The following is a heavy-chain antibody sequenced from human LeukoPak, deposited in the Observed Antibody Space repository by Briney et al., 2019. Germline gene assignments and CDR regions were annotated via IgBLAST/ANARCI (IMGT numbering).Heavy chain of an antibody. J-gene: IGHJ4*02. CDR1: GFTLSSRW. D-gene: IGHD3-3*01. V-gene: IGHV3-7*03. CDR2: INRDGSEK. Sequence: PGGSLRLSCVVSGFTLSSRWMMWVRQAPGEGLEWMTNINRDGSEKNYVDSVKGRFTITRDNAENSLYLQMNSPKVEDSAIYYCATYDSWSGYNIAYWGQGTLVTVSS. CDR3: ATYDSWSGYNIAY.